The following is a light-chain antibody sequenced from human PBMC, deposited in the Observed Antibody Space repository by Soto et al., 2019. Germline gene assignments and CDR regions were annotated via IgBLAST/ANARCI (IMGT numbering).Light chain of an antibody. CDR1: NSNIGRYS. Sequence: QSALTQPPSLSGTPGQRVTISCSGSNSNIGRYSVNWYQHFPGTAPKILIYSDDERPSGVPARFSGSKSGTSPSLALSALQSEDEAEYYCAAWVDSLHGPLFGGGTKLTLL. J-gene: IGLJ3*02. CDR2: SDD. CDR3: AAWVDSLHGPL. V-gene: IGLV1-44*01.